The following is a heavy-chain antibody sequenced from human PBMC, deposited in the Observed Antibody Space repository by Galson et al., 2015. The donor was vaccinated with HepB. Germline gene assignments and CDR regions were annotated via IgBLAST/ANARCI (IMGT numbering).Heavy chain of an antibody. CDR3: TTVRLELTVDYYYYMDV. CDR1: GFTFSNAW. D-gene: IGHD1-7*01. J-gene: IGHJ6*03. V-gene: IGHV3-15*01. Sequence: SLRLSCAASGFTFSNAWMSWVRQAPGKGLEWVGRIKSKTDGGTTDYAATVKGRFTISRGDSKNTLYLQMNSLKTEDTAVYYCTTVRLELTVDYYYYMDVWGKGTPVTVSS. CDR2: IKSKTDGGTT.